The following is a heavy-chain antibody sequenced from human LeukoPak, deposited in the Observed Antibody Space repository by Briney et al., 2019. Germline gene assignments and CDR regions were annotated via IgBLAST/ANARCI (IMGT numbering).Heavy chain of an antibody. D-gene: IGHD6-13*01. J-gene: IGHJ5*02. Sequence: GGTLRLSCVASGFTFRNYGMNWVRQAPGKGLEWVAHINQDGSETYYVDSLNGRFTVSKDDAKQSLYLQMNSLRAEDTAVYYCAHPTEYSSSWYGNWFDPWGQGTLVTVSS. CDR2: INQDGSET. CDR3: AHPTEYSSSWYGNWFDP. CDR1: GFTFRNYG. V-gene: IGHV3-7*03.